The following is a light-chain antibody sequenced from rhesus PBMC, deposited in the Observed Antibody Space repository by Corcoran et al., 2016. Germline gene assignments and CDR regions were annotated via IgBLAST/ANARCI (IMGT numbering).Light chain of an antibody. CDR3: QQRNSYPLA. CDR1: HGISNH. CDR2: GAY. J-gene: IGKJ4*01. Sequence: IQLTQSPSSLSASVGDRATIASRTSHGISNHLAWFQQKSGEAPKLLFYGAYSLQSNVPSRFSGSGSGTDFTHTISRLQPEDFGVYYCQQRNSYPLAFGGGTKVEIK. V-gene: IGKV1-38*01.